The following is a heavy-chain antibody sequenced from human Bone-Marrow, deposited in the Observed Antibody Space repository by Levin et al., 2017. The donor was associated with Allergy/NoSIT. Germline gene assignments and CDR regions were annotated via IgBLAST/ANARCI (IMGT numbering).Heavy chain of an antibody. V-gene: IGHV3-23*01. Sequence: GASVKVSCAASGFTFSSYAMSWVRQAPGKGLEWVSGISGSGGSTYYADSVKGRFSISRDNSKNTLYLQMNSLRVEDTAVYYCARGTTASGRYYFDYWGQGTLVTVSS. D-gene: IGHD4-17*01. CDR2: ISGSGGST. CDR3: ARGTTASGRYYFDY. J-gene: IGHJ4*02. CDR1: GFTFSSYA.